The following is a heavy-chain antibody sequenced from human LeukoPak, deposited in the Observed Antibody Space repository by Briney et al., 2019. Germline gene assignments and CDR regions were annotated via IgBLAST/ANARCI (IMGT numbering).Heavy chain of an antibody. J-gene: IGHJ4*02. Sequence: GGSLRLSCAASGFTFSSYNMNWVRQAPGKGLEWVSSISSSSNYIYYADSVKGRFTISRDNAKNSLYLQMKSLRAEDTAVYYCAKGRPKNGASPFDSWGQGTLVTVSS. CDR1: GFTFSSYN. CDR3: AKGRPKNGASPFDS. V-gene: IGHV3-21*01. CDR2: ISSSSNYI. D-gene: IGHD3-10*01.